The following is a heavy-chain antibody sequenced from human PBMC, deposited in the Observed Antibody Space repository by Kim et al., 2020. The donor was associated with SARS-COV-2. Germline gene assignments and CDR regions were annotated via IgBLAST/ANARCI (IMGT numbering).Heavy chain of an antibody. CDR3: ARIRRQHFDY. D-gene: IGHD6-13*01. CDR1: GFTFSSYE. J-gene: IGHJ4*02. CDR2: ISSSGSTI. Sequence: GGSLRLSCAASGFTFSSYEMNWVRQAPGKGLEWVSYISSSGSTIYYADSVKGRFTISRDNAKNSLYLQMNSLRDEDTAVYYCARIRRQHFDYWGQGTLVTVSS. V-gene: IGHV3-48*03.